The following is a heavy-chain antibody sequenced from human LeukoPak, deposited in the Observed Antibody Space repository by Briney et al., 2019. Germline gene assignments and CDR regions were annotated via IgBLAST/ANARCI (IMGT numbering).Heavy chain of an antibody. CDR2: INHSGST. Sequence: SETLSLTCAVYGGSFSGYYWSWIRQPPGKGLEWIGEINHSGSTNYNPSLKSRVTISVDTSKNQFSLKLSSVTAADTAVYYCCSGWSRHPGYWGQGTLVTVSS. CDR3: CSGWSRHPGY. V-gene: IGHV4-34*01. CDR1: GGSFSGYY. J-gene: IGHJ4*02. D-gene: IGHD6-19*01.